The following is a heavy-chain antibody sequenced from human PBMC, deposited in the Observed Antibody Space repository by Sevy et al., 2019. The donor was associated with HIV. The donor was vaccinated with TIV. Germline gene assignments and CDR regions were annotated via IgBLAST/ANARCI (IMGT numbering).Heavy chain of an antibody. CDR3: TTDLPHYYDSSGYTPRGLGDY. V-gene: IGHV3-15*01. J-gene: IGHJ4*02. CDR2: IKSKTDGGTT. Sequence: GGSLRLSCAASGFASGFTFSSFAMSWVRQLPGKGLEWVSTINGRIKSKTDGGTTDYAAPVKGRFTISRDDSKNTLYLQMNSLKTEDTAVYYCTTDLPHYYDSSGYTPRGLGDYWGQGTLVTVSS. CDR1: GFASGFTFSSFA. D-gene: IGHD3-22*01.